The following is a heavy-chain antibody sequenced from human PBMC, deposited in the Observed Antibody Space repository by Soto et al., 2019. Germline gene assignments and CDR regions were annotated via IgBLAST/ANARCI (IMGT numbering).Heavy chain of an antibody. CDR1: GFPFSSYT. CDR3: SRDGESSGSYHGHAFDI. J-gene: IGHJ3*02. Sequence: EVQLVESGGGLVKPGGSLRVSCAASGFPFSSYTMNWVRQAPGKGLEWVSSISSRSDYIFYADSVKGRFTISRDNAENSLFLLMKSLTAEDTAVYYCSRDGESSGSYHGHAFDIWGQGTMVTVSS. D-gene: IGHD6-19*01. V-gene: IGHV3-21*01. CDR2: ISSRSDYI.